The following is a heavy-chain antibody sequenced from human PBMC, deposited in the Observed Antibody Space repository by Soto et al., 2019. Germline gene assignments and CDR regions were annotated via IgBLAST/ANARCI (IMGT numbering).Heavy chain of an antibody. V-gene: IGHV4-31*03. J-gene: IGHJ4*02. CDR1: GGSSTSGAYY. CDR2: IFFSGNT. D-gene: IGHD7-27*01. CDR3: ASRDNGGNWADY. Sequence: QVQLQESGPGLVKPSQTLSLTCTVSGGSSTSGAYYWSWIRQHPGKGLEWIGYIFFSGNTYYNPSLTSRVTISLGTSKNQFSLQLSSVTAADTAVDDCASRDNGGNWADYWGQGTLVTVSS.